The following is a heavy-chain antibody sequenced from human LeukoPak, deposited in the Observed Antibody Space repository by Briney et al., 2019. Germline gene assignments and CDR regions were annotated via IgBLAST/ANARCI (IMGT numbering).Heavy chain of an antibody. J-gene: IGHJ4*02. CDR2: ISAYNGNT. D-gene: IGHD5-18*01. CDR3: ARGYSYGYIIDY. V-gene: IGHV1-18*01. CDR1: GYTFTSYG. Sequence: ASVKVSCKASGYTFTSYGISWVRQAPGQGLEWMGWISAYNGNTNYAQKLQGRVTKTTDTSTSTAYMELSRLRSDDTAVYYCARGYSYGYIIDYWGQGTLVTVSS.